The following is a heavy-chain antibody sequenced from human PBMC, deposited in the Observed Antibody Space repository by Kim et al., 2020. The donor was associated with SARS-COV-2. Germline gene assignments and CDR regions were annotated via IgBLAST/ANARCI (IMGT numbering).Heavy chain of an antibody. V-gene: IGHV3-23*01. J-gene: IGHJ4*02. D-gene: IGHD3-3*01. CDR3: AKGGFLEWLFYFDY. Sequence: ADSVKGRFPISRDNSKNTLYLQMNSLRAEDTAVYYCAKGGFLEWLFYFDYWGQGTLVTVSS.